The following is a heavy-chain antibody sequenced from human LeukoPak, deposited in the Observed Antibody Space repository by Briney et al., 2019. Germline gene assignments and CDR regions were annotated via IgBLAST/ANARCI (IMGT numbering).Heavy chain of an antibody. J-gene: IGHJ4*02. Sequence: PGGSLRLSCAASGFTFSSYAMSWVRQAPGKGLEWVSYISSSSTHIYYADSVKGRFTISRDNARNSLYLQMNSLRAEDTAIYYCARSEHSSSSFDYWGQGTLATVSS. CDR1: GFTFSSYA. CDR2: ISSSSTHI. D-gene: IGHD6-6*01. V-gene: IGHV3-21*01. CDR3: ARSEHSSSSFDY.